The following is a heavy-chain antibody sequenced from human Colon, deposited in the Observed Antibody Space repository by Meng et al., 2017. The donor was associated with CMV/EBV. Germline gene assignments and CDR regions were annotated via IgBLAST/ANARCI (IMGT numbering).Heavy chain of an antibody. CDR3: VRESSGYYYFDF. CDR2: ISSSDSYI. Sequence: GESLKISCAASGFTFSRYSMNWVRQAPGKGLEWVSSISSSDSYIYYADSVKGRFTISRDNAKNSLYLQMNSLRAEDTAVYYCVRESSGYYYFDFWGQGTLVTVSS. J-gene: IGHJ4*02. D-gene: IGHD3-22*01. V-gene: IGHV3-21*01. CDR1: GFTFSRYS.